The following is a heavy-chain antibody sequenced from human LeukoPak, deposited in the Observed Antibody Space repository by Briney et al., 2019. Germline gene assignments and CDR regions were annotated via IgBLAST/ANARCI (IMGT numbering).Heavy chain of an antibody. Sequence: SETLSLTCTVSGVSLSSNLWSWIRQPPGEGLEWIGYVYSIGSSNYSPSIYPIGNTIYNPSLKSRITISVDTSKNQFSLTLTSVTAADTAVYYCASDRSGLSFWVWGPGTLVTVSS. J-gene: IGHJ4*02. D-gene: IGHD6-25*01. CDR3: ASDRSGLSFWV. V-gene: IGHV4-4*08. CDR1: GVSLSSNL. CDR2: VYSIGSSNY.